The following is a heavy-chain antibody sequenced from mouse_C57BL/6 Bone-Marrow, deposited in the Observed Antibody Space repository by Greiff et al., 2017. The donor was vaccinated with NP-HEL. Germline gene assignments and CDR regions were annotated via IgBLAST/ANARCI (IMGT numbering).Heavy chain of an antibody. CDR2: IDPSDSYT. D-gene: IGHD2-3*01. Sequence: VQLQQPGAELVMPGASVKLSCKASGYTFTSYWMHWVKQRPGQGLEWIGEIDPSDSYTNYNQKFKGKSTLTVDKSYSTAYMQLSSLTSENSAVYYCARDDGYYVWAMDYWGQGTSVTVSS. J-gene: IGHJ4*01. V-gene: IGHV1-69*01. CDR3: ARDDGYYVWAMDY. CDR1: GYTFTSYW.